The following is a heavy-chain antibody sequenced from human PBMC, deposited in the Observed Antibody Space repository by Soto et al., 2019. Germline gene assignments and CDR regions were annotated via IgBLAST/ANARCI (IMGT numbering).Heavy chain of an antibody. V-gene: IGHV4-31*03. Sequence: SETLSLTCTVSGGSISSGGYYWSWIRQHPGKGLEWIGYFYNSGSTHYNPSLKSRVTISRDTSKIQFSLKLSSVTAADTAMYYCARVNYGGNSDWFDPWGQGTLVTVSS. D-gene: IGHD4-17*01. J-gene: IGHJ5*02. CDR3: ARVNYGGNSDWFDP. CDR1: GGSISSGGYY. CDR2: FYNSGST.